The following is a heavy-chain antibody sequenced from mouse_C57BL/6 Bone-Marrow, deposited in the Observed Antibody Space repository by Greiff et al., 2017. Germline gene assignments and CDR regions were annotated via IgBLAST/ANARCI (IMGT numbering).Heavy chain of an antibody. CDR3: AREGEFPYYFDY. Sequence: VKLQQPGAELVMPGASVKLSCKASGYTFTSYWMHWVKQRPGQGLEWIGEIDPSDSYTNYNQKFKGKSTLTVAKSSSTAHMQLSTLTSEDSAVYYCAREGEFPYYFDYWGQGTTLTVSS. CDR2: IDPSDSYT. V-gene: IGHV1-69*01. CDR1: GYTFTSYW. J-gene: IGHJ2*01.